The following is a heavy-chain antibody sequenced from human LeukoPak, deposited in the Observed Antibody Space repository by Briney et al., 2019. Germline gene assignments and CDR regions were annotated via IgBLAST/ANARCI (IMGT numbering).Heavy chain of an antibody. V-gene: IGHV3-23*01. J-gene: IGHJ4*02. D-gene: IGHD3-22*01. CDR1: GFTLSNYW. CDR3: AKGSYYDSSGSFYFDY. Sequence: GVSLRRSCAASGFTLSNYWMSWVRQAPGKGLEWVSGISGSGDNTYYADSVKGRFTISRDNSKNTLYVQVNSLGTEDTAAYYCAKGSYYDSSGSFYFDYWGQGTLVTVSS. CDR2: ISGSGDNT.